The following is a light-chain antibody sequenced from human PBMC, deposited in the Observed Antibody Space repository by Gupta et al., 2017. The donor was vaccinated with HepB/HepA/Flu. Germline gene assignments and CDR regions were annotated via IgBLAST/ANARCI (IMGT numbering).Light chain of an antibody. CDR1: SSDVGSYNL. CDR2: EVS. J-gene: IGLJ2*01. CDR3: CSYAGSSTLL. V-gene: IGLV2-23*02. Sequence: SALTQPASVSGSPGQSITISCTGTSSDVGSYNLVSWSQQHPGKAPKLMIYEVSKRPSGVSNRFSGSKSGNTASLTISGLQAEDEADYYCCSYAGSSTLLFGGGTKLTVL.